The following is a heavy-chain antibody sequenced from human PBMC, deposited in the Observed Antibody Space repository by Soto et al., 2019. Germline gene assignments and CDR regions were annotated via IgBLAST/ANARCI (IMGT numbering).Heavy chain of an antibody. D-gene: IGHD5-12*01. CDR2: IYHMGGT. Sequence: SETLSLTCTVSGASINSDYWSWIRQSPGKGLEWIGYIYHMGGTDYNPSPKSRVTISIDKSKNQFSLSLRSVTAADTAVYFCARFTYKSGFNWFDPWGQGTQVTVSS. J-gene: IGHJ5*02. CDR3: ARFTYKSGFNWFDP. V-gene: IGHV4-59*03. CDR1: GASINSDY.